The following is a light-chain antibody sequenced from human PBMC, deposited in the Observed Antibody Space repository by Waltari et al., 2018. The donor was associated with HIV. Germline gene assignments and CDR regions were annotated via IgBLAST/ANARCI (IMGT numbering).Light chain of an antibody. CDR1: SPNTGRNN. CDR2: SND. Sequence: QSVLTQPPSASGAPGPRVTIPCSGGSPNTGRNNVYLLQHFPGTAPKLLIFSNDQRPSGVPDRFSGSKSGTSASLAIIGLRFEDEADYFCEAWDDSLSGPVFGGGTKLTVL. CDR3: EAWDDSLSGPV. V-gene: IGLV1-47*01. J-gene: IGLJ3*02.